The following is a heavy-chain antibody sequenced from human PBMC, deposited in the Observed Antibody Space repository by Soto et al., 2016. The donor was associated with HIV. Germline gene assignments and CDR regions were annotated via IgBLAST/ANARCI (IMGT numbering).Heavy chain of an antibody. D-gene: IGHD3-22*01. Sequence: EVQLVESGGGLVQPGRSLRLSCAASGFTFDDYAMHWVRQAPGKGLEWVSGISWNSGSIGYADSVRGRFTISRDNAKNSLHLQMNSLRAEDMALYYCVKTRGYYYDHYYFVILGPREPWSPSPQ. V-gene: IGHV3-9*03. CDR1: GFTFDDYA. CDR3: VKTRGYYYDHYYFVI. J-gene: IGHJ4*02. CDR2: ISWNSGSI.